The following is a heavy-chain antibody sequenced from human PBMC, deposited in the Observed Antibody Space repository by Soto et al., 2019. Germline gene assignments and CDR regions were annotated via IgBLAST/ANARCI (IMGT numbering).Heavy chain of an antibody. CDR1: GYTFTICG. CDR2: ISAYNGNT. D-gene: IGHD2-2*02. CDR3: ARDRDSCYTILCGNYYYYGMDV. Sequence: GASVKVSCKASGYTFTICGIIWVRQAPGQGLEWMGWISAYNGNTNYAQKLQGRVTMTTDTSTSTAYMELRSLRSDDTAVYYCARDRDSCYTILCGNYYYYGMDVWGQGTTVTVSS. V-gene: IGHV1-18*01. J-gene: IGHJ6*02.